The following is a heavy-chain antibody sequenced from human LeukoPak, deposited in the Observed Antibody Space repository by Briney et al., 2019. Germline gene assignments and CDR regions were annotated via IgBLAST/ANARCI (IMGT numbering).Heavy chain of an antibody. CDR2: IYHSGST. CDR3: ARSVRGAMSGYYYYMDV. V-gene: IGHV4-4*02. CDR1: GFTFSSYA. J-gene: IGHJ6*03. D-gene: IGHD3-10*01. Sequence: GSLRLSCAASGFTFSSYAMHWVRQAPGKGLEWIGEIYHSGSTNYNPSLKSRVTISVDKSKNQFSLQLSSVTAADTAVYYCARSVRGAMSGYYYYMDVWGKGTTVTISS.